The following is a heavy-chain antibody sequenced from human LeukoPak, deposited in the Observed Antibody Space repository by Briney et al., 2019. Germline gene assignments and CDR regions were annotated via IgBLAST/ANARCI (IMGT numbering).Heavy chain of an antibody. CDR3: ARAARSGWYFDY. CDR1: GFTFDDYG. J-gene: IGHJ4*02. V-gene: IGHV3-20*04. Sequence: GGSLRLSCAASGFTFDDYGMGWVRQAPGKGLEWVSGINWNGGSTGYADSVGGRFTISRDNAKNSLYLQMNSLRAEDTALYYCARAARSGWYFDYWGQGTLVTVSS. D-gene: IGHD6-19*01. CDR2: INWNGGST.